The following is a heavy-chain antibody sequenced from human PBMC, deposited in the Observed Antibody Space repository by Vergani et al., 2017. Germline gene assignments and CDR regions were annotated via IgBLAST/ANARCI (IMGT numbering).Heavy chain of an antibody. Sequence: QVQLQQWGAGLLKPSETLSLTCAVYGGSFSGYYWSWTRQPPGKGLEWIGEINHSGSTNYNPSLKSRVTISVDTSKNQFSLKLSSVTAADTAVYYCARGPSLHYYYMDVWGKGTTVTVSS. CDR1: GGSFSGYY. J-gene: IGHJ6*03. CDR2: INHSGST. V-gene: IGHV4-34*01. CDR3: ARGPSLHYYYMDV.